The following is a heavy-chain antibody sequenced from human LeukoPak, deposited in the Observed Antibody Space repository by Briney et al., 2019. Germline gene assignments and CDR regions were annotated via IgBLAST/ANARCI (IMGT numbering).Heavy chain of an antibody. J-gene: IGHJ6*03. CDR3: ARGPSITMVRGGQWHYYMDV. CDR1: GYTFTIYY. D-gene: IGHD3-10*01. V-gene: IGHV1-46*01. Sequence: GASVKVSCKASGYTFTIYYMHWVRQAPGQGLELMGVINPSGGSTNYAQKFEGRVTMTRDTSTHQVYMELSSLRSEDTAEYYCARGPSITMVRGGQWHYYMDVWGKGTTVTISS. CDR2: INPSGGST.